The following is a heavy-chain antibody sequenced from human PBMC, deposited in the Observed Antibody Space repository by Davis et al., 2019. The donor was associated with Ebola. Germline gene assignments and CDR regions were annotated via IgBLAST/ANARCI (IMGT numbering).Heavy chain of an antibody. CDR2: IRSNGATT. CDR1: GFIFSGYT. CDR3: ARQALGSCISTSCSYYFDN. V-gene: IGHV3-64*02. J-gene: IGHJ4*02. Sequence: GESLKISCVASGFIFSGYTMYLVRQAPGKGLEYVSHIRSNGATTYYADSVKGRFTISRDNSKNTLYLQMASLRPEDMGVYYCARQALGSCISTSCSYYFDNWGLGTLVTVSS. D-gene: IGHD2-2*01.